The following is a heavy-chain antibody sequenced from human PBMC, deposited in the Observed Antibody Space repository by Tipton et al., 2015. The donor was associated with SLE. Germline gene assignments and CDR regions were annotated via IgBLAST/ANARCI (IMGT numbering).Heavy chain of an antibody. J-gene: IGHJ4*02. D-gene: IGHD3-10*01. CDR2: INHSGST. CDR3: ARIHYYGFGDFDY. V-gene: IGHV4-34*01. Sequence: TLSLTCAVYGGSFSGYYWSWIRQPPGKGLEWIGEINHSGSTNYNPSLKSRVTISVDTSKNQFSLKLSSVTSAGTAVYYCARIHYYGFGDFDYWGQGTLVTVSS. CDR1: GGSFSGYY.